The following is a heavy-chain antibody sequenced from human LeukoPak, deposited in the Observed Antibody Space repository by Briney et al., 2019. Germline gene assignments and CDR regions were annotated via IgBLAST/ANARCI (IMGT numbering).Heavy chain of an antibody. Sequence: SVKVSCKASGGTFSSYAISWVRQAPGQGLEWMGGIIPIFGTANYAQKFQGRVTITTDESTSTAYMELSSLRSEDTAVYYCARGQAYSNYVIGWFDPWGQGTLVTVSS. CDR3: ARGQAYSNYVIGWFDP. J-gene: IGHJ5*02. CDR2: IIPIFGTA. V-gene: IGHV1-69*05. CDR1: GGTFSSYA. D-gene: IGHD4-11*01.